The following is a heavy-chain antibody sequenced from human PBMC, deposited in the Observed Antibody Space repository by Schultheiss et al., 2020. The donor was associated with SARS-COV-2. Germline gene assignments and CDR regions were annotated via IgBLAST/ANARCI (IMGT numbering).Heavy chain of an antibody. CDR1: GFTFSSYA. J-gene: IGHJ5*02. V-gene: IGHV3-23*01. D-gene: IGHD2-2*01. CDR2: ISDSGAGT. CDR3: AKSGGYCSSTSCYPNWFDT. Sequence: GGSLRLSCAASGFTFSSYAMSWVRQAPGKGLEWVSAISDSGAGTYYADSVKGRFTISRDNSKNILYLQMNSLRAEDTAVYYCAKSGGYCSSTSCYPNWFDTWGQGTLVTVSS.